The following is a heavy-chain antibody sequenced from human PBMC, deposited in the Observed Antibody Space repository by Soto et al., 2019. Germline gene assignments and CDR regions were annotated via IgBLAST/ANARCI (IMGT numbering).Heavy chain of an antibody. CDR1: GFNFNNYG. J-gene: IGHJ6*02. CDR2: IWNDGNGY. V-gene: IGHV3-33*01. Sequence: QVQLVESGGGVVQPGRSLRLSCAASGFNFNNYGMHWVRQAPGKGLEWVAVIWNDGNGYYYANSVKGRFTISRDNXXXXXXXXXXXXXXXXXXXXXXXXXQISPPTRGAASARGGMDVWGQGTTVTVSS. D-gene: IGHD6-13*01. CDR3: XXXQISPPTRGAASARGGMDV.